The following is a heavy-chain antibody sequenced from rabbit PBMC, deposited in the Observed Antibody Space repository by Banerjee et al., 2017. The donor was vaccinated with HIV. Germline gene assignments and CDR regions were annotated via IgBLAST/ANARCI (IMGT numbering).Heavy chain of an antibody. V-gene: IGHV1S7*01. J-gene: IGHJ3*01. D-gene: IGHD2-1*01. CDR3: VRFASLNDL. Sequence: QLKETGGGLVQPGGSLTLSCKASGFDFSSYSIGWVRQAPGKGLEWIGIIYAGKGITDYASWVNGRFTISSDNAQNTVDLQMNSLTAADTATYFCVRFASLNDLWGQGTLVTVS. CDR1: GFDFSSYS. CDR2: IYAGKGIT.